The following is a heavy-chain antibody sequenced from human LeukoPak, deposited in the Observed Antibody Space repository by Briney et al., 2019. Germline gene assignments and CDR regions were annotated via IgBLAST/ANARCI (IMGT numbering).Heavy chain of an antibody. J-gene: IGHJ5*02. V-gene: IGHV4-61*02. D-gene: IGHD6-19*01. CDR3: ARAPISGVAGNWFDP. CDR2: IYTSGST. CDR1: GGSISSGSYY. Sequence: SQTLSLTCTVSGGSISSGSYYWSWIRQPAGKGLEWIGRIYTSGSTNYNPSLKSRVTISVDTSKNQFSLKLSSVTAADTAVYYCARAPISGVAGNWFDPWGQGTLVTVSS.